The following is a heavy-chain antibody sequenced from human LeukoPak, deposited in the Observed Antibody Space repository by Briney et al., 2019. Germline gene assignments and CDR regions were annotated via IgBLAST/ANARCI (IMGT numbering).Heavy chain of an antibody. Sequence: GGSLRLSCAASGFTVSSNYMSWVRRAPGKGLEWVSAISGSGGSTYYADSVKGRFTISRDNSKNTLYLQMNSLRAEDTAVYYCAKSFNRYCSSTSCIHRLFDYWGQGTLVTVSS. CDR3: AKSFNRYCSSTSCIHRLFDY. CDR1: GFTVSSNY. V-gene: IGHV3-23*01. D-gene: IGHD2-2*01. CDR2: ISGSGGST. J-gene: IGHJ4*02.